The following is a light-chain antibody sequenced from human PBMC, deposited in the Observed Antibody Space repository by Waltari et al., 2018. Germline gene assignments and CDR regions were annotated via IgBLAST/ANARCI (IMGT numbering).Light chain of an antibody. CDR2: AAS. Sequence: DIQMTQSPSSLSAFVGDRVTITCRANQSISTYLNWYQQKPGKAPKFLIYAASSLQSGVPSRFSGSGSGTDFTLTISSLQPDDFATYYCQQSYSTPYSFGQGTKLEIK. V-gene: IGKV1-39*01. CDR3: QQSYSTPYS. CDR1: QSISTY. J-gene: IGKJ2*01.